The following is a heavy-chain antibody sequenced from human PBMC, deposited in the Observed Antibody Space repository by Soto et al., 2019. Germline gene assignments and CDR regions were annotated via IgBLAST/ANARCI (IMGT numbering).Heavy chain of an antibody. V-gene: IGHV2-5*02. Sequence: QITLKESGPTLVKPTQTLTLTCTFSGFSLSSNGVGVGWIRQPPGKALEWLALIYWDDDKRYSPSLKSRLTIPKDTSKDQVVLTLTTLDTVDTATYYCARGGLTTYYSPLFDYWGQGTLVTVSS. CDR2: IYWDDDK. CDR3: ARGGLTTYYSPLFDY. CDR1: GFSLSSNGVG. D-gene: IGHD3-9*01. J-gene: IGHJ4*02.